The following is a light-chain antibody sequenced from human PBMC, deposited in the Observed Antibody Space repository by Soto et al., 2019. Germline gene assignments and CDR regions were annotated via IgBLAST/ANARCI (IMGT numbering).Light chain of an antibody. CDR2: DVT. V-gene: IGLV2-11*01. J-gene: IGLJ1*01. Sequence: QSALTQPRSVSGSPGQSVTLSCTGTSSDVGSYNYVSWYQHHPGKAPKLMIYDVTKRPSGVPDRFSGSKSGNTASLTISGLQAEDEADYYFCSSAGSYSYVFGTGTQLTVL. CDR1: SSDVGSYNY. CDR3: CSSAGSYSYV.